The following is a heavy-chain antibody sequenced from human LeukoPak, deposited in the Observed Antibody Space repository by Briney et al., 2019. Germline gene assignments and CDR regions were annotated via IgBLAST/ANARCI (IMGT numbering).Heavy chain of an antibody. V-gene: IGHV3-23*01. CDR3: AKDLFDYGNYDYFDS. Sequence: GGSLRLSCAASGFXFNNYAISWVRQAPGKGLEWVSSISASGGSIYYADSVKGRFTISRDNSKNTVYLQMHSLRVEDTAIYYCAKDLFDYGNYDYFDSWGQGTLVTVSS. D-gene: IGHD4-11*01. CDR2: ISASGGSI. J-gene: IGHJ4*02. CDR1: GFXFNNYA.